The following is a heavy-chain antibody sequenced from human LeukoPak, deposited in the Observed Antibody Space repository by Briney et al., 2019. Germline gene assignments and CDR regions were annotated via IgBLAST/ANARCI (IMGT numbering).Heavy chain of an antibody. V-gene: IGHV3-23*01. CDR1: GFTFGIYA. CDR3: AKRPTDVNWFDP. CDR2: ISDGGDST. D-gene: IGHD4-11*01. Sequence: GGSLRLSCAASGFTFGIYAINWVRQAPGKGQEWVSSISDGGDSTYYAHSVKGRFTISRDNSKNTLYLQMNSVRAEDTAVYYCAKRPTDVNWFDPWGQGTLVTVSS. J-gene: IGHJ5*02.